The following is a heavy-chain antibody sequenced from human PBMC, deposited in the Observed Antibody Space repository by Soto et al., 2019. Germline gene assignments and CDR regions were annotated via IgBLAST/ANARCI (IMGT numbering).Heavy chain of an antibody. Sequence: PSETPSLTCAVYGGSFSGYYWSWIRQPPGKGLEWIGEINHSGSTNYNPSLKSQVTISVDTSKNQFSLKLSSVTAADTAVYYCARVAVAGTSDYWGQGTLVTVSS. D-gene: IGHD6-19*01. CDR2: INHSGST. J-gene: IGHJ4*02. CDR1: GGSFSGYY. V-gene: IGHV4-34*01. CDR3: ARVAVAGTSDY.